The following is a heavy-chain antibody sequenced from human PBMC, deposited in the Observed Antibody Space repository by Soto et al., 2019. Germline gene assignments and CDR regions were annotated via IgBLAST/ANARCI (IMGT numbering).Heavy chain of an antibody. CDR1: GGSISGSDYY. J-gene: IGHJ4*02. CDR3: ARDPRGYFED. V-gene: IGHV4-30-4*01. D-gene: IGHD3-10*01. Sequence: QVQLQEPGPGLVKPSQTLSLTCTVSGGSISGSDYYWSWIRQPPGKGLEWIGYIYSTGSTNYNPSLKSRVILSIDASKNQFFLNLSSVTAADTAVYYCARDPRGYFEDWGQGALVTVSS. CDR2: IYSTGST.